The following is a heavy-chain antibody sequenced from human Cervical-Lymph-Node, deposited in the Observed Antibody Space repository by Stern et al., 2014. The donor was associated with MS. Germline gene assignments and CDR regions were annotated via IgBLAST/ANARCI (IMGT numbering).Heavy chain of an antibody. V-gene: IGHV1-69*01. J-gene: IGHJ2*01. CDR3: AKGRGSYWFFDL. D-gene: IGHD1-26*01. CDR2: IIPIFGAP. CDR1: GGSFNNHA. Sequence: VQLVESGGEVKKPGSSVKVSCMASGGSFNNHAVSWVRQAPGQGLAWIGGIIPIFGAPDYAQKFQGRVTITADESTSTVYMEFSSLRSEDTAMYYCAKGRGSYWFFDLWGRGTLVIVSS.